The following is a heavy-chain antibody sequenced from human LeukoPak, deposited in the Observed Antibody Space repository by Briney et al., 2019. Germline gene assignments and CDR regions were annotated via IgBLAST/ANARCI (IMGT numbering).Heavy chain of an antibody. J-gene: IGHJ6*04. CDR3: ARGYGSGSWYYYGMDV. V-gene: IGHV4-31*03. CDR1: GGSISSGGYY. D-gene: IGHD3-10*01. Sequence: SETLSLTCTVSGGSISSGGYYWSWIRQHPGKGLEWIGYIYYSGSTYHNPSLKSRVTISVDKSKNQFSLKLSSVTAADTAVYYCARGYGSGSWYYYGMDVWGKGTTVTVSS. CDR2: IYYSGST.